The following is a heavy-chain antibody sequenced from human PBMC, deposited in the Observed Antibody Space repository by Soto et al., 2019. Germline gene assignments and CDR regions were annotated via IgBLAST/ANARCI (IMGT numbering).Heavy chain of an antibody. CDR2: IYYSGST. V-gene: IGHV4-59*01. J-gene: IGHJ4*02. CDR3: ARAPGRMRDFWSGYYNDY. Sequence: PSETLSLTCTVSGGSISSYYWSWIRQPPGKELEWIGYIYYSGSTNYNPSLKSRVTISVDTSKNQFSLKLSSVTAADTAVYYCARAPGRMRDFWSGYYNDYWGQGTLVTVSS. D-gene: IGHD3-3*01. CDR1: GGSISSYY.